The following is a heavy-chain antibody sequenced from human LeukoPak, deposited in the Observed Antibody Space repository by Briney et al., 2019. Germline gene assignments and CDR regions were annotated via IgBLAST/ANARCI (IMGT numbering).Heavy chain of an antibody. CDR2: IYHSGST. J-gene: IGHJ4*02. Sequence: NPSETLSLTCTLSDGSISTYYWSWIRQPPGKGLEWIGYIYHSGSTNYNPSLKSRVTISVDTSKNQFSLKLSSVTAADTAVYYCARGGGYASPIGYWGQGALVTVSS. V-gene: IGHV4-59*01. CDR1: DGSISTYY. D-gene: IGHD5-12*01. CDR3: ARGGGYASPIGY.